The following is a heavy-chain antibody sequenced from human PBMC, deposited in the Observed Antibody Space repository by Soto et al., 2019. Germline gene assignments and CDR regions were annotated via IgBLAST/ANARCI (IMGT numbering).Heavy chain of an antibody. Sequence: QVQLVQSGSEIKKPGASVKVSCKAFGYTFTSYGISWVRQAPGQGLEWMGWISVYNDNTNYAQKFQGRVTMTTETSSSTAYMELRSLKSDDTAVYYCARIGFDGHWGQGTLVTVSS. CDR3: ARIGFDGH. J-gene: IGHJ1*01. D-gene: IGHD3-9*01. CDR1: GYTFTSYG. V-gene: IGHV1-18*01. CDR2: ISVYNDNT.